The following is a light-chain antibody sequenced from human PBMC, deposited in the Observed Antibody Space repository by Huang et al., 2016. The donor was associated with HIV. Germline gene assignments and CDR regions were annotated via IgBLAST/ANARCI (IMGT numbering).Light chain of an antibody. V-gene: IGKV3-15*01. Sequence: ERVMTQSPATVSLSPGERATLSCRASLSVSTNLAWYRQRPGQARRLLMYGASTRATGIPARFSGSWSGEEFTHTISSLQSEDFAVYYCQQYDNWALTFGGGNKVQIK. CDR3: QQYDNWALT. CDR2: GAS. CDR1: LSVSTN. J-gene: IGKJ4*01.